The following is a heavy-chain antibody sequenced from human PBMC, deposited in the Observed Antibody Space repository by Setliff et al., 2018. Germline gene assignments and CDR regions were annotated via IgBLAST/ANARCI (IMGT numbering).Heavy chain of an antibody. V-gene: IGHV4-4*02. D-gene: IGHD3-10*01. CDR3: ARDRGRGWFGGMDV. Sequence: PSETLSLTCAVSGGSISSSNWWSWVRQPPGKGLEWIGEIYHSGSTNYNPSLKSRVTISVDKSKNQFSLKLGSVTAADTAVYYCARDRGRGWFGGMDVWGQGTTVTVSS. CDR2: IYHSGST. CDR1: GGSISSSNW. J-gene: IGHJ6*02.